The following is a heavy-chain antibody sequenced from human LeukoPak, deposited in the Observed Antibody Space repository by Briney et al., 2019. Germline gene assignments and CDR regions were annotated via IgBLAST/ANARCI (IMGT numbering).Heavy chain of an antibody. V-gene: IGHV4-59*11. D-gene: IGHD4-17*01. CDR1: GGSISSHS. CDR2: ISYTGST. CDR3: ARDPTTVTKGFDV. Sequence: SETLSLTCTVSGGSISSHSWTWIRQSPGKGLEWIGYISYTGSTNYNPSLKSRVTLSVDTSKNQFSLKLSSVTAADTAVYYCARDPTTVTKGFDVWGQGTVVTVSS. J-gene: IGHJ3*01.